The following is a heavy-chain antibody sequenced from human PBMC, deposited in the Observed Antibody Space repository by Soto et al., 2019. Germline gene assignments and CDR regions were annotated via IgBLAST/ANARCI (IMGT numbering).Heavy chain of an antibody. J-gene: IGHJ4*02. Sequence: SETLSLTCAVSGGSISSSNWWSWVRQPPGKGLEWIGEIYHSGSTNYNPSLKSRVTISVDKSKNQFSLKLSSVTAADTDVYYCARGLMTTVTGGIDYWGQGTLVTVSS. D-gene: IGHD4-17*01. CDR2: IYHSGST. CDR1: GGSISSSNW. V-gene: IGHV4-4*02. CDR3: ARGLMTTVTGGIDY.